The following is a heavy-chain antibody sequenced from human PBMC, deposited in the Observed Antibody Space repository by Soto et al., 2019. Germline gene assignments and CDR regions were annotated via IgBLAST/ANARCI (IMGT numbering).Heavy chain of an antibody. CDR1: GGSISSYY. Sequence: QVQLQESGPGLVKPSETLSLTCTVSGGSISSYYWSWIRQPPGKGLEWIGYIYYSGSTNYNPSLKCRVTISVDTSKNQSSLKLSSVTAADTAVYYCARRYGGNLDYWGQGTLVTVSS. J-gene: IGHJ4*02. V-gene: IGHV4-59*08. CDR2: IYYSGST. D-gene: IGHD1-26*01. CDR3: ARRYGGNLDY.